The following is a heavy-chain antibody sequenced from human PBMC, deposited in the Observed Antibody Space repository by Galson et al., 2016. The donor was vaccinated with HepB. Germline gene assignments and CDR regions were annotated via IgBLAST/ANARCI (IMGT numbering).Heavy chain of an antibody. CDR1: GCTFTSYH. J-gene: IGHJ6*02. V-gene: IGHV1-46*01. Sequence: SVKVSCKASGCTFTSYHIHWVRQAPGQGLEWMGIINPSGGTTSYAQKFRGRVTLTRYTSTSTVYMEVTSLRSEDTAVYYCARAVSNSPEGVTPGYYYYGMDVWGQGTTVTVSS. D-gene: IGHD6-6*01. CDR3: ARAVSNSPEGVTPGYYYYGMDV. CDR2: INPSGGTT.